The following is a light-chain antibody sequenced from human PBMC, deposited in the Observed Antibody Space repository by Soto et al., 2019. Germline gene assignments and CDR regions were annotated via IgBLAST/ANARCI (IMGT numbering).Light chain of an antibody. CDR1: SSNIGADCD. CDR3: QSYDSSLSGYYV. V-gene: IGLV1-40*01. Sequence: QSVLTQPPSVSGAPGQRVTISCTGSSSNIGADCDVHWYQQLPGTAPKLLIYGNSNRPSGVPDRFSGSKSGTSASLAITGLQAEDEADYYCQSYDSSLSGYYVFGTGTKVT. CDR2: GNS. J-gene: IGLJ1*01.